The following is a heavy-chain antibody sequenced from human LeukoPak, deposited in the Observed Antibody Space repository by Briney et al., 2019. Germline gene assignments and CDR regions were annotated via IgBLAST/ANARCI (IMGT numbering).Heavy chain of an antibody. D-gene: IGHD3-10*01. J-gene: IGHJ4*02. CDR2: INAGNGNT. Sequence: ASVKVSCKASGYTFTSYVMHWVRQAPGQRLEWMGWINAGNGNTKYSQKFQGRVTITRDTSASTAYMELSSLRSEDTAVYYCARLDYYGSGSYYPLDYWGQGTLVTVSS. CDR1: GYTFTSYV. V-gene: IGHV1-3*01. CDR3: ARLDYYGSGSYYPLDY.